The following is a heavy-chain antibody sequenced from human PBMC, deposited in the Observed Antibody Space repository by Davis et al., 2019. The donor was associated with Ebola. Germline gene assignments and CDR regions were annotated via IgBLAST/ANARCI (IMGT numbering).Heavy chain of an antibody. Sequence: GESLKISCAASGFSFGSYWMGWVRQTPRKGLEWVASINREGNEKKYVDSVKGRFAISRDNAKNSLDLQMNSLRVEDTAIYYCTRNERWGPGTVVTVSS. CDR1: GFSFGSYW. CDR3: TRNER. CDR2: INREGNEK. D-gene: IGHD1-1*01. J-gene: IGHJ3*01. V-gene: IGHV3-7*01.